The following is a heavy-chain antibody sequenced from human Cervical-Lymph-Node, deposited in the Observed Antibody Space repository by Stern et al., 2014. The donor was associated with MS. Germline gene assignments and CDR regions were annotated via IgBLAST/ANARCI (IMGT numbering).Heavy chain of an antibody. CDR2: IYHRGST. CDR3: ARSSTVTPNAFDI. J-gene: IGHJ3*02. V-gene: IGHV4-30-2*01. CDR1: GGSISSGGYS. D-gene: IGHD4-17*01. Sequence: QVQLQESGSGLVKPSQTLSLTCAVSGGSISSGGYSWSWIRQPPGKGLEWIGYIYHRGSTYYNPYLKSRVTLSVDRYKNQLSMKLSSVTAADTAVYYCARSSTVTPNAFDIWGQGTMVTVSS.